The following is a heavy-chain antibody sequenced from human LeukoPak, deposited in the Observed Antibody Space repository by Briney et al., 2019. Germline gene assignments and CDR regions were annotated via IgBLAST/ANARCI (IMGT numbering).Heavy chain of an antibody. V-gene: IGHV3-23*01. CDR3: ARDGNPYCSGGNCFLDH. Sequence: PGGSLRLSCAASGFTFSSYAMSWVRQAPGKGLEWVSAISGSGGSTYYADSVKGRFTISRDNSKNTLYLQMNSLRAEDTAVYYCARDGNPYCSGGNCFLDHWGQGTLVTVSS. D-gene: IGHD2-15*01. J-gene: IGHJ4*02. CDR1: GFTFSSYA. CDR2: ISGSGGST.